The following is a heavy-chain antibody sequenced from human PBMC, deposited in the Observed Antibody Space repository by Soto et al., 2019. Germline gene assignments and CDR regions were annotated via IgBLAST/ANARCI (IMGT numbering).Heavy chain of an antibody. CDR2: IYYSGST. D-gene: IGHD2-15*01. J-gene: IGHJ5*02. CDR1: GGSISSYY. CDR3: ARVACSGGSCHLMWGWFDP. Sequence: SETLSLTCTVSGGSISSYYWSWIRQPPGKGLEWIGYIYYSGSTNYNPSLKSRVTISVDTSKNQFSLKLSSVTAADTAVYYCARVACSGGSCHLMWGWFDPWGQGTLVTVSS. V-gene: IGHV4-59*01.